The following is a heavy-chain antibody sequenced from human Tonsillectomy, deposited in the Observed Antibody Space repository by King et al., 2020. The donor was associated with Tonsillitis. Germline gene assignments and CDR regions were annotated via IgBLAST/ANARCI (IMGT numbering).Heavy chain of an antibody. J-gene: IGHJ4*02. CDR2: VYTSGST. D-gene: IGHD3-10*01. Sequence: QLQESGPGLVKPSETLSLTCTVSGGSISRCAWSWIRQPAGKGLEWIGRVYTSGSTNYNPSLKSRVSMSVDTSKNQFSLKLTSVTAADSAVYYCATGSGDFDHWGQGNLVTVSS. CDR3: ATGSGDFDH. CDR1: GGSISRCA. V-gene: IGHV4-4*07.